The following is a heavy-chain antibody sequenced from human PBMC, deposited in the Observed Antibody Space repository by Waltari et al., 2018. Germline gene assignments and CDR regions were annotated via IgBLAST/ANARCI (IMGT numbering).Heavy chain of an antibody. CDR3: ARDQYYDFWSGYDP. D-gene: IGHD3-3*01. Sequence: QVQLQESGPGLVKPSQTLSLTCTVSGGSISSGSYYWSWIRQPAGKGLEWIGYIYTSGSTNYNPSLKSRVTISVDTSKNQFSLKLSSVTAADTAVYYCARDQYYDFWSGYDPWGQGTLVTVSS. CDR2: IYTSGST. V-gene: IGHV4-61*09. J-gene: IGHJ5*02. CDR1: GGSISSGSYY.